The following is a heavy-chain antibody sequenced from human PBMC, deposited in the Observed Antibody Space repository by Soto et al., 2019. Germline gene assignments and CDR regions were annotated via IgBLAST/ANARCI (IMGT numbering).Heavy chain of an antibody. V-gene: IGHV1-2*02. CDR3: ARDLRGYSNWFHP. D-gene: IGHD5-18*01. CDR1: GYTFNDFN. CDR2: INPNSGDT. J-gene: IGHJ5*02. Sequence: ASVKVSCKTSGYTFNDFNIHWVREAPGQGLEWLGWINPNSGDTHYGQHFQGRVTLIADTSINTTYMQLSSLAPGDTAMYYCARDLRGYSNWFHPWGQGTLVNVSS.